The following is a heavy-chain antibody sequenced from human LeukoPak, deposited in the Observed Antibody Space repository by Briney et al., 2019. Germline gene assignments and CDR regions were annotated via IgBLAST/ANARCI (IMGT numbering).Heavy chain of an antibody. J-gene: IGHJ4*02. V-gene: IGHV4-59*06. CDR2: IYYSGST. Sequence: PSETLSLTCTVSGGSISSYYWNWIRQPPGKGLEWIGYIYYSGSTYYNPSLKSRVTISVDTSKNQFSLKLSSVTAADTAVYYCASYDYYGSGSYPFDYWGQGTLVTVSS. CDR1: GGSISSYY. D-gene: IGHD3-10*01. CDR3: ASYDYYGSGSYPFDY.